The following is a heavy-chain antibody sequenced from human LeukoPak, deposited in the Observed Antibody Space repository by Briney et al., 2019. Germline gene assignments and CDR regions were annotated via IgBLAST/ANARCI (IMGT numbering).Heavy chain of an antibody. D-gene: IGHD5-12*01. CDR1: GFTFSTYV. J-gene: IGHJ4*02. Sequence: PGGSLRLSCAASGFTFSTYVMSWVRQAPGKGLEWVSTITDTGGSTYYADSVKGRFTISRDNSKNTLYLQMNSLRAEDTAVYYCAKGYSGYDVYFDYWGQGTLVTVSS. CDR2: ITDTGGST. CDR3: AKGYSGYDVYFDY. V-gene: IGHV3-23*01.